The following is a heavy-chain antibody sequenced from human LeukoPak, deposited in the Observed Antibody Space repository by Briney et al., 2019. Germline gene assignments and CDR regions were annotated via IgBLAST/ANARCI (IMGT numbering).Heavy chain of an antibody. Sequence: ASVKVSCKASGYIFTAYYLRWVRQAPGQGLEWMGWINPDSGDTKFAQKFQGRVTITADKSTSTAYMELSSLRSEDTAVYYCARDLGTYYYDSSGYRDDAFDIWGQGTMVTVSS. V-gene: IGHV1-2*02. CDR2: INPDSGDT. CDR3: ARDLGTYYYDSSGYRDDAFDI. D-gene: IGHD3-22*01. J-gene: IGHJ3*02. CDR1: GYIFTAYY.